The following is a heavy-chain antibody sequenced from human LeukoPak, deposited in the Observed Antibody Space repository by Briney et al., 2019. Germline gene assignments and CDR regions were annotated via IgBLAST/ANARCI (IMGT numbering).Heavy chain of an antibody. J-gene: IGHJ4*02. CDR2: ISWNSGSI. CDR3: AKDLGPTLELSRYFDY. V-gene: IGHV3-9*01. D-gene: IGHD1-7*01. CDR1: GFTFDDYA. Sequence: GRSLRLSCAASGFTFDDYAMHWVRQAPGKGLEWVSGISWNSGSIGYADSVKGRFTISRDNAKSSLYLQMNSLRAEDTALYYCAKDLGPTLELSRYFDYWGQGTLVTVSS.